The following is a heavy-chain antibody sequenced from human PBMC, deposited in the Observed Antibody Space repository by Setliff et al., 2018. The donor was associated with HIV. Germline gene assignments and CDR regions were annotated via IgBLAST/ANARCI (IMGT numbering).Heavy chain of an antibody. J-gene: IGHJ5*02. Sequence: PSETLSLTCTVSGGSISSYYWSWIRQPPGKGLEWIGYIYYSGSTNYNPSLKSRVTISVDTSKNQFSLKLSSVTAADTAVYYCARALNWRNWFDPWGQGTLVTVSS. CDR2: IYYSGST. V-gene: IGHV4-59*01. D-gene: IGHD1-1*01. CDR1: GGSISSYY. CDR3: ARALNWRNWFDP.